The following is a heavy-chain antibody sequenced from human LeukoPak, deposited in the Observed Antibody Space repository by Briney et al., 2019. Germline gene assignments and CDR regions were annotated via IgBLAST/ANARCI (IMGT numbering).Heavy chain of an antibody. D-gene: IGHD3-10*01. J-gene: IGHJ4*02. Sequence: ASVKVSCKASGYTFTSYGISWVRQAPGQGLEWMGWISAYNGNTNYAQNLQGRVIITTDTSTSTAYMELRSLRSDDTAVYYCARDYEGVVTMVRGADYWGQGTLVTVSS. CDR2: ISAYNGNT. CDR1: GYTFTSYG. CDR3: ARDYEGVVTMVRGADY. V-gene: IGHV1-18*01.